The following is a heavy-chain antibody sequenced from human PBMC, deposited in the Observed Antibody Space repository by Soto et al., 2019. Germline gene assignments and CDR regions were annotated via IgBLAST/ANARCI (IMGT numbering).Heavy chain of an antibody. D-gene: IGHD3-3*01. CDR3: ARDSPIFGGV. J-gene: IGHJ6*02. CDR1: GYSISSGYY. Sequence: TLSLTCAVSGYSISSGYYWGWIRQPPGKGLEWIGSIYHSGSTYYNPSLKSRVTISVDTSKNQFSLKLSSVTAADTAVYYCARDSPIFGGVWGQGTTVTVSS. V-gene: IGHV4-38-2*02. CDR2: IYHSGST.